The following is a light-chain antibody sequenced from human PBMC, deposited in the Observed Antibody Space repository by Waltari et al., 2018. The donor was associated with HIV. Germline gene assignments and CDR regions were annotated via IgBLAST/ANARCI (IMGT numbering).Light chain of an antibody. J-gene: IGLJ2*01. CDR1: RSNIGSNY. V-gene: IGLV1-47*01. CDR3: AAWDDSLSGVV. CDR2: RVK. Sequence: QSVLTQPPSASGTPGQRVTISCSGNRSNIGSNYVDWDQQHPGTDPKHLSYRVKQRPSGVPDRFSGSKSGTSASLAISGLRSEDELDYYCAAWDDSLSGVVFGGGTKLTVL.